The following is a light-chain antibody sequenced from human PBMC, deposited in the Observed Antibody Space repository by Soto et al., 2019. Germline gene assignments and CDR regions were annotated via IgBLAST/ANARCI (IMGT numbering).Light chain of an antibody. CDR2: DAS. J-gene: IGKJ3*01. V-gene: IGKV1-27*01. CDR1: QGISNH. Sequence: DIQMTQSPSSLSAYVGDRVTITCRARQGISNHLAWYQQKPGRVPKLLIYDASTLQSGVPSRFSGRGSGTDFTLTISSLQPEDVATYYCQKYDSSQFTFGPGTKVEIK. CDR3: QKYDSSQFT.